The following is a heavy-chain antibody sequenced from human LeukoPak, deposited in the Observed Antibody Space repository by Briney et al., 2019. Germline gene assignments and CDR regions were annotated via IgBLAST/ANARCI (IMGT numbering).Heavy chain of an antibody. D-gene: IGHD6-19*01. CDR1: GFTFSSCG. CDR3: AREGSGSGWYFDY. Sequence: PGRSLRLSCAASGFTFSSCGMHWVRQAPGKGLEWVAVTSYDGSNKYYADSVKGRFTISRDNSKSTLYLQMNSLRAEDTAVYYCAREGSGSGWYFDYWGQGTLVTVSS. CDR2: TSYDGSNK. V-gene: IGHV3-30*03. J-gene: IGHJ4*02.